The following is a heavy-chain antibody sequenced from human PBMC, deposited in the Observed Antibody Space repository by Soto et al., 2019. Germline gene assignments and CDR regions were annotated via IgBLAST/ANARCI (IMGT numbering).Heavy chain of an antibody. J-gene: IGHJ4*02. Sequence: EVQLLESGGGLVQPGGSLRLSCAASGFTFSSYAMSWVRQAPGKGLEWVSAISGSGGSTYYADSVKGRFTISRDNSKNTLYLQMNSLRAEDTAVYYCAKDWYCSSTSCYEIDYWGQGILVTVSS. D-gene: IGHD2-2*01. CDR3: AKDWYCSSTSCYEIDY. CDR2: ISGSGGST. CDR1: GFTFSSYA. V-gene: IGHV3-23*01.